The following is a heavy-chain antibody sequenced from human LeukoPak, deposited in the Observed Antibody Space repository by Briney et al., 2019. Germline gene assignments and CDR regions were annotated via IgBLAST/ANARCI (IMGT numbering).Heavy chain of an antibody. J-gene: IGHJ5*02. V-gene: IGHV3-9*01. CDR1: GFTFDDYA. Sequence: GRSLRLSCAASGFTFDDYAMHWVRQAPGKGLEWVSGISWNSGSIGYADSVKGRFTISRDNAKNSLYLQMNSLRAEDTALYHCAKGRIAVAGMRGDWFDPWGQGTLVTVSS. CDR2: ISWNSGSI. CDR3: AKGRIAVAGMRGDWFDP. D-gene: IGHD6-19*01.